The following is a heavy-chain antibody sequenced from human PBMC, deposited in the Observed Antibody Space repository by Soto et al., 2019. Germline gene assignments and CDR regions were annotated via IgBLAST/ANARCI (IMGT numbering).Heavy chain of an antibody. D-gene: IGHD1-26*01. Sequence: ASVKVSCKASGYTFTSYGISWVRQAPGQGLEWMGWISAYNGNTNYAQKLQGRVTMTTDTSTSTAYMELRSLRSDDTAVYYCARAAGRYYHADFDYWGQGTLVTVSS. CDR3: ARAAGRYYHADFDY. J-gene: IGHJ4*02. V-gene: IGHV1-18*04. CDR2: ISAYNGNT. CDR1: GYTFTSYG.